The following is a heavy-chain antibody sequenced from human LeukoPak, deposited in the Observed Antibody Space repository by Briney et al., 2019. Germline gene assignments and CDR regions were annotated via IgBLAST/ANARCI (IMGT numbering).Heavy chain of an antibody. J-gene: IGHJ4*02. V-gene: IGHV3-23*01. D-gene: IGHD6-19*01. CDR3: AKTTAGYSSGRYPGWPVDY. CDR2: ISGSGGST. Sequence: GGSLRLPCAASGFTFGSYAMYWVRQAPGKGLEWVSGISGSGGSTFYADSVKGRFTISRDNSENTVYLQLNSLRADDTAVYYCAKTTAGYSSGRYPGWPVDYWGQGTLVTVSS. CDR1: GFTFGSYA.